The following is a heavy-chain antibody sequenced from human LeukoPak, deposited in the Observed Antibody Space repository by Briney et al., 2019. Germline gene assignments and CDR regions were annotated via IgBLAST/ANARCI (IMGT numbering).Heavy chain of an antibody. CDR2: ISYDGSNK. D-gene: IGHD3-22*01. V-gene: IGHV3-30*01. CDR3: ARDYYDSSGYYYGRLDI. CDR1: GFTFSSYA. Sequence: PGRSLRLSCAASGFTFSSYARHWVRQAPGKGLEWVAVISYDGSNKYYADSVKGRFTISRDNSKNTLYLQMNSLRAEDTAVYYCARDYYDSSGYYYGRLDIWGQGTMVTVSS. J-gene: IGHJ3*02.